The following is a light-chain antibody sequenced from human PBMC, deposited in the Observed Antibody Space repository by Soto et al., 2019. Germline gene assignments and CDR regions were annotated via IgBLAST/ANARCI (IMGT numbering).Light chain of an antibody. CDR2: DVS. CDR3: CSYAGYYTLV. V-gene: IGLV2-11*01. J-gene: IGLJ2*01. CDR1: SSDVGGYNY. Sequence: QSVLTQPRSVSGSPGQSVTISCTGTSSDVGGYNYVSWYQQHPGKTPKLMIYDVSKRPSGVPDRFSVSKSGNTASLTISGLQTEDEADYYCCSYAGYYTLVFGGGTKLTVL.